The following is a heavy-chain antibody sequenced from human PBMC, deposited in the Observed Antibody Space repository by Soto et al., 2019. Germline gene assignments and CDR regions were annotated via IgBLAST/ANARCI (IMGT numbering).Heavy chain of an antibody. CDR2: IYYSGST. Sequence: PSETLSLTCTVSGGSISSYYLRWIRQPPGKGLEWIGYIYYSGSTNYNPSLKSRVTISVDTSKNQFSLKLSSVTAADTAVYYCAGRQCSGGSCYSPDAFDIWGQGTMVTVSS. CDR3: AGRQCSGGSCYSPDAFDI. CDR1: GGSISSYY. J-gene: IGHJ3*02. V-gene: IGHV4-59*01. D-gene: IGHD2-15*01.